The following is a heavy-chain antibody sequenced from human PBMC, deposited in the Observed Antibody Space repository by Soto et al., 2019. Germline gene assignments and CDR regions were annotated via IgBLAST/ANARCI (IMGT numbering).Heavy chain of an antibody. V-gene: IGHV4-30-4*01. CDR3: AREAGNNIFDY. J-gene: IGHJ4*02. CDR2: IYYSGST. Sequence: PSETLSLTCTVSGGSISSGDYYWSWIRQPPGKGLEWIGYIYYSGSTYYNPSLKSRVTISVDTSKNQFSLKLSSVTAADTAVYYCAREAGNNIFDYWGQGTLVTVSS. CDR1: GGSISSGDYY. D-gene: IGHD6-19*01.